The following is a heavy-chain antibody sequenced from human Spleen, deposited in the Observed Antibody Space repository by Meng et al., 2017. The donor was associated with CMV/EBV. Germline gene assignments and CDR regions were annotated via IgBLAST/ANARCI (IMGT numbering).Heavy chain of an antibody. CDR3: ARGPRWLDP. V-gene: IGHV3-7*04. Sequence: GGSLRLSCAASGFTFSSYPMYWVRQAPGKGLEWVANIKQDGSEKHYVESLKGRISISRDNAKNSLYLQIKGLRVEDTAIYYCARGPRWLDPWGQGTLVTVSS. J-gene: IGHJ5*02. CDR1: GFTFSSYP. CDR2: IKQDGSEK.